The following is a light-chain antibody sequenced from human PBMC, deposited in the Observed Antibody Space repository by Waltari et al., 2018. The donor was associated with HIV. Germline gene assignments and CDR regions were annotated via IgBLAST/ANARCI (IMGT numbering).Light chain of an antibody. V-gene: IGKV3-20*01. CDR1: QSISSRF. Sequence: DIVLTQSPGTLSLSPEERATLSCRASQSISSRFLAWYQQKLGQAPRLLIYGASSRAAGIPDRFSGSGSGTDFTLTINRLEPEDCGVFYCHHYGSSPFTFGPGTKVDIK. CDR2: GAS. CDR3: HHYGSSPFT. J-gene: IGKJ3*01.